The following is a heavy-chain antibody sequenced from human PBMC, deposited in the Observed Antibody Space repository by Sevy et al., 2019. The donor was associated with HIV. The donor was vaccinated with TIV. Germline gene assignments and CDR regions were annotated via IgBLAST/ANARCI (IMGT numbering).Heavy chain of an antibody. CDR1: GFTFSSYW. CDR2: IKQDGSEK. V-gene: IGHV3-7*01. CDR3: ARISGAARSLESLLYYYYGMDV. Sequence: GGSLRLSCAASGFTFSSYWMSWVRQAPGKGLEWVANIKQDGSEKYYVDSVKGRFTISRDNAKNSLYLQMNSLRAEDTAVYYCARISGAARSLESLLYYYYGMDVWGQGTTVTVSS. J-gene: IGHJ6*02. D-gene: IGHD6-6*01.